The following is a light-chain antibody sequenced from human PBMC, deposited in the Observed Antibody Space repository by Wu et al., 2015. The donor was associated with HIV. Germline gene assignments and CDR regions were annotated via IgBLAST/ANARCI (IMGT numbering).Light chain of an antibody. Sequence: DIQMTQSPSSLSASVGDRLTITCRASQSIDIYLNWYQQTPGKAPKLLIYAASSLQSGVPSRSSGGGSGTYFTLTISSLQPEDFATYYCQETYSLTFGPGTKVDIK. CDR3: QETYSLT. CDR2: AAS. CDR1: QSIDIY. J-gene: IGKJ3*01. V-gene: IGKV1-39*01.